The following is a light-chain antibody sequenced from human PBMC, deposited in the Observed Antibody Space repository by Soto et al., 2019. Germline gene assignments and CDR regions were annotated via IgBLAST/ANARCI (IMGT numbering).Light chain of an antibody. CDR1: RSYVGGYTY. V-gene: IGLV2-14*01. J-gene: IGLJ1*01. Sequence: QSDLTQPASVSGSPGRSITITCNVTRSYVGGYTYISWYQQHRGKAPNLMIYDVSNPPCGVSNRFSGSKSGNTASLTFSGLQAEDEADYFCSSYTISSAYVVGTGTKVT. CDR2: DVS. CDR3: SSYTISSAYV.